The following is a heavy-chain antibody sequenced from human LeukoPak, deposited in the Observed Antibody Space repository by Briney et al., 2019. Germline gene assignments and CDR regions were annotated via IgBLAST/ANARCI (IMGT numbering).Heavy chain of an antibody. V-gene: IGHV1-18*01. CDR1: GYTFTSYG. Sequence: GASVKLSCKASGYTFTSYGISWVRQAPGQGLEWMGWISAYNGNTNYAQKLQGRVTMTTDTSTSTAYMELRSLRSDDTAVYYCASQNYDILTGYYDYYGMDVWGQGTTVTVSS. CDR3: ASQNYDILTGYYDYYGMDV. D-gene: IGHD3-9*01. CDR2: ISAYNGNT. J-gene: IGHJ6*02.